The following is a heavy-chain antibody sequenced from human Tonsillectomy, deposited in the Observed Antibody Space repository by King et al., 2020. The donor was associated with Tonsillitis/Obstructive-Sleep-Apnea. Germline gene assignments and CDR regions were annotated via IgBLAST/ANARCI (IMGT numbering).Heavy chain of an antibody. CDR3: ALSYTSGSSAFDY. CDR1: GGSISSYY. D-gene: IGHD3-10*01. Sequence: QLQESGPGLVKPSATLSLTCKVSGGSISSYYWSWLRQPAGKGLEWIGRISTSGSTNYNPSLQSRVTMSIDTSKNQFSLKLSSVTAADTAVYYCALSYTSGSSAFDYWGQGTRVTVSS. J-gene: IGHJ4*02. V-gene: IGHV4-4*07. CDR2: ISTSGST.